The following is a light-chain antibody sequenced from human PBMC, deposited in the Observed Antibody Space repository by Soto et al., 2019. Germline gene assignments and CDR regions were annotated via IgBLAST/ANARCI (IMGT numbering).Light chain of an antibody. CDR3: QQYGSSPLFT. V-gene: IGKV3-20*01. CDR1: QSVSSRY. CDR2: GVS. J-gene: IGKJ3*01. Sequence: EIVLTQSPGTLSLSPGERATLSCRASQSVSSRYLAWYQQKPGQAPRLLIYGVSSRATGIPDRFSGSGSGTDFTLTISRLEPEDFAVYYWQQYGSSPLFTFGPGTKVDIK.